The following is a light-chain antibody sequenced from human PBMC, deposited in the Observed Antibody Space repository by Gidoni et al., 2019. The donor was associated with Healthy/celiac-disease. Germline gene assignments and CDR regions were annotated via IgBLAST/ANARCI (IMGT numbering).Light chain of an antibody. Sequence: QSVLTQPPSVSGAPGQRVTISCTGSSSNIGAGYDVHWYQPLPGTAPKLLSYGNSNRPSGVPDRFSVSKSGTSASLAITGLHAEDEADYYCQSYDSSLSGSKVFGGGTKLTVL. CDR3: QSYDSSLSGSKV. CDR2: GNS. CDR1: SSNIGAGYD. V-gene: IGLV1-40*01. J-gene: IGLJ2*01.